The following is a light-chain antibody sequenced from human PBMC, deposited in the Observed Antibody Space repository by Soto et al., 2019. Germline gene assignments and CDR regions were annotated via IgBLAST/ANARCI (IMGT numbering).Light chain of an antibody. Sequence: EIILTQSPDTLSFASGERATLSFRASQSVSSSYLVWHQQKPGQAPRLLIYEASSRASGIPDRFSGSGSGTDFTLTISRLEPEDFAVYYCQQYNNWPPRTFGQGTKVDIK. CDR2: EAS. CDR1: QSVSSSY. V-gene: IGKV3D-20*02. CDR3: QQYNNWPPRT. J-gene: IGKJ1*01.